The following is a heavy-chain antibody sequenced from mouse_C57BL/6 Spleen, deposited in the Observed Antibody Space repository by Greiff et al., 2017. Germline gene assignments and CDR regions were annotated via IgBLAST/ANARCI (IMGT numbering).Heavy chain of an antibody. CDR1: GFTFSNYW. V-gene: IGHV6-3*01. J-gene: IGHJ3*01. D-gene: IGHD3-2*02. Sequence: EVQVVESGGGLVQPGGSMKLSCVASGFTFSNYWLNWVRQSPEKGLEWVAQIRLKSDNYATHYAESVKGRFTISRDESKSSVYLQMNNLRAEDTGIYYCTEDPHQGFAYWGQGTLVTVSA. CDR2: IRLKSDNYAT. CDR3: TEDPHQGFAY.